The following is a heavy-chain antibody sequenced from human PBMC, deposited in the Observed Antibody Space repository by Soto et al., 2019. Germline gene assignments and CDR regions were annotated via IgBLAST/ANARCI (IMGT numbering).Heavy chain of an antibody. Sequence: TVSGGSISSNSYYWGWIRQPPGKGLEWIGSIHYSGSTYYNPSLKSRVTISVDTSKNQFSLKLSSVTAADTAVYYCARHPEVTTSMGMDVWGQGTTVTVSS. V-gene: IGHV4-39*01. D-gene: IGHD4-17*01. CDR2: IHYSGST. CDR1: GGSISSNSYY. J-gene: IGHJ6*02. CDR3: ARHPEVTTSMGMDV.